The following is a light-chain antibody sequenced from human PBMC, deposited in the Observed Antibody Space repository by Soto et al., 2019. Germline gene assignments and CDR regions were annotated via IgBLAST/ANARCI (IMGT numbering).Light chain of an antibody. CDR2: RNN. CDR3: AAWDDSLSAPV. V-gene: IGLV1-47*01. Sequence: QAVVTQPPSASGTPGQRVTISCSGSSSNIGSNYVYWYQQLPGTAPKLLIYRNNQRPSGVPDRFSGSKSGTSASLAISGLRSVDEADYYCAAWDDSLSAPVFGGGTKLTVL. CDR1: SSNIGSNY. J-gene: IGLJ2*01.